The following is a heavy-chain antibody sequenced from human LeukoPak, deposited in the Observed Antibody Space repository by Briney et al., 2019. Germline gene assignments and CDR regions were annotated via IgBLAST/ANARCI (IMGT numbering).Heavy chain of an antibody. Sequence: SETLSLTCTVSGGSISSYYWSWIRQPAGKGLEWIGRIYSTGSTNYNPSLKSRVTMSVDTSKNQFSLRLRSVTAADTAVYYCARQIASAGTAGFGFWGQGALVTVSS. V-gene: IGHV4-4*07. J-gene: IGHJ4*02. CDR1: GGSISSYY. CDR2: IYSTGST. CDR3: ARQIASAGTAGFGF. D-gene: IGHD6-13*01.